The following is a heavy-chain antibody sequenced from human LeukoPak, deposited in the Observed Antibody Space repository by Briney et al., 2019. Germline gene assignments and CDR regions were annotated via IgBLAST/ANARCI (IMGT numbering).Heavy chain of an antibody. CDR3: ARDRDCSGGSCSDAFDI. Sequence: ASVKVSCKASGYTFTGYYMHWVRQAPGQGLEWMGWINPNSGGTNYAQKFQGWVTMTRDTSISTAYMELSRLRSDDTAVYYCARDRDCSGGSCSDAFDIWGQGTMVTVSS. CDR1: GYTFTGYY. J-gene: IGHJ3*02. V-gene: IGHV1-2*04. D-gene: IGHD2-15*01. CDR2: INPNSGGT.